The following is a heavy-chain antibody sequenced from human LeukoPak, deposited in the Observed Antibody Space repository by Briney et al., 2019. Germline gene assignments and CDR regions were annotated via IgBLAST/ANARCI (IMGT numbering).Heavy chain of an antibody. D-gene: IGHD3-10*01. CDR1: GDSISSYY. J-gene: IGHJ5*02. CDR3: ARHIYYGSGNWFDP. V-gene: IGHV4-4*09. Sequence: PSETLSLTCTVSGDSISSYYWSWIRQPPGKGLEWIGNIYISGGTNKNPSLKSRVTISLDTSKNQFSLKLSSVTAADTAVYYCARHIYYGSGNWFDPWGQGTLVTVSS. CDR2: IYISGGT.